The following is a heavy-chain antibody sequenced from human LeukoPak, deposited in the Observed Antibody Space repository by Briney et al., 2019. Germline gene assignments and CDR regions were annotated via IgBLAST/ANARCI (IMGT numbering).Heavy chain of an antibody. V-gene: IGHV3-48*03. CDR1: GFTFSSYE. CDR2: ISSSGRSI. CDR3: ARDGFGQNGYCSGGSCYGYFDY. J-gene: IGHJ4*02. D-gene: IGHD2-15*01. Sequence: GGSLRLSCAASGFTFSSYEMNWVRQAPGKGLEGVSYISSSGRSIYYADSVKGRFTISRDNAKNSLYLQMNSLRAEDTAVYYCARDGFGQNGYCSGGSCYGYFDYWGQGTLVTVSS.